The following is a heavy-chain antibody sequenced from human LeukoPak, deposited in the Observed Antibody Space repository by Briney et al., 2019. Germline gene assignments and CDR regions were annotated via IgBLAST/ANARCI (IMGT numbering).Heavy chain of an antibody. D-gene: IGHD3-16*01. Sequence: PGGSLSLSCAASGFTFSSYWMNWARKAPGKGLEWVASINHNGNVNYYVDSVKGRFTISRDNAKNSLYLQMSNLRAEDTAVYFCARGGGLDVWGQGATVTVSS. CDR2: INHNGNVN. V-gene: IGHV3-7*03. CDR3: ARGGGLDV. CDR1: GFTFSSYW. J-gene: IGHJ6*02.